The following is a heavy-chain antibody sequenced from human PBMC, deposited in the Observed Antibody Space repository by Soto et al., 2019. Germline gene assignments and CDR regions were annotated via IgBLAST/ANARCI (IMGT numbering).Heavy chain of an antibody. Sequence: HPGGSLRLSCAASGFTFSSYSMNWVRQAPGKGLEWVSYISSSSSTIYYADSVKGRFTISRDNAKNSLYLQMNSLRDEDTAVYYCARVGPGDACYYYDSSGYYYIDYWGQGIRVTVSS. J-gene: IGHJ4*02. V-gene: IGHV3-48*02. CDR1: GFTFSSYS. CDR2: ISSSSSTI. D-gene: IGHD3-22*01. CDR3: ARVGPGDACYYYDSSGYYYIDY.